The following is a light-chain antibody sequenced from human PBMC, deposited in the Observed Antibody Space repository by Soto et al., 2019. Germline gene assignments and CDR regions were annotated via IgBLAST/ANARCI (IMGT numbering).Light chain of an antibody. V-gene: IGLV1-40*01. CDR2: GNT. Sequence: QSVLTQPPSVSGAPGQRVTISCTGSSSNIGAAYNVHWYQQFSGTAPKLLIYGNTNRPSGVPDRFSGSKSGTSASLAITGLQAEDEADYYCQSYDRSLSGLYVFGTGTKVTVL. J-gene: IGLJ1*01. CDR1: SSNIGAAYN. CDR3: QSYDRSLSGLYV.